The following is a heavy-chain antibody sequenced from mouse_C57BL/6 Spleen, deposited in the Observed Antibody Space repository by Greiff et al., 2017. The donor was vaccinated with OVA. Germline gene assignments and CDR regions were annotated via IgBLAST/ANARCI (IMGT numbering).Heavy chain of an antibody. D-gene: IGHD2-4*01. CDR1: GYAFSSSW. CDR2: IYPGDGDT. CDR3: ARPDYDYDDWFAY. J-gene: IGHJ3*01. V-gene: IGHV1-82*01. Sequence: QVQLQQSGPELVKPGASVKISCKASGYAFSSSWMNWVKQRPGKGLEWIGRIYPGDGDTNYNGKFKGKATLTADKSSSTAYMQLSSLTSEDSAVYVCARPDYDYDDWFAYWGQGTLVTVSA.